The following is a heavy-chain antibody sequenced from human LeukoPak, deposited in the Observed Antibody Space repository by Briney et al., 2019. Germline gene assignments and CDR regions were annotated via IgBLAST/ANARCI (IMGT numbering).Heavy chain of an antibody. J-gene: IGHJ6*02. D-gene: IGHD3-10*01. CDR3: ARGGYYGSGSYYPTSQSYGPQEAYYGMDV. V-gene: IGHV1-69*13. CDR1: GYTFTSYY. Sequence: ASVKVSCKASGYTFTSYYMHWVRQAPGQGLEWMGGIIPIFGTANYAQKFQGRVTITADESTSTAYMELSSLRSEDTAVYYCARGGYYGSGSYYPTSQSYGPQEAYYGMDVWGQGTTVTVSS. CDR2: IIPIFGTA.